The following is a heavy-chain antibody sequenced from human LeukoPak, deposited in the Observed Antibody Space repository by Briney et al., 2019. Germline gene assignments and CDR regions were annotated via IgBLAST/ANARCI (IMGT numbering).Heavy chain of an antibody. Sequence: SETLSLTCDVSGASISATNWWTWVRLPPRKGLEWIGEVSHSETTNYSPSVKGRVRLSVDRATNQISLKLTSVTAADTAVYYCAKESGRGTFDVWGQGTMVTVSS. CDR1: GASISATNW. D-gene: IGHD3-10*01. CDR2: VSHSETT. V-gene: IGHV4-4*02. CDR3: AKESGRGTFDV. J-gene: IGHJ3*01.